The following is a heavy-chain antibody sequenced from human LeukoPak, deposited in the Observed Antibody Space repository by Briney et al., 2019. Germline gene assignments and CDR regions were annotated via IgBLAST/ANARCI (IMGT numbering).Heavy chain of an antibody. Sequence: ASVKVSCKASGYTFTSYGISWVRQAPGQGLEWMGWISAYNGNTNYAQKLQGRVTMTTDTSTSTAYMELRSLRSDDTAVYYCTRDQADGDYNYYYYGMDVWGKGTTVTVSS. V-gene: IGHV1-18*04. CDR1: GYTFTSYG. J-gene: IGHJ6*04. D-gene: IGHD4-17*01. CDR3: TRDQADGDYNYYYYGMDV. CDR2: ISAYNGNT.